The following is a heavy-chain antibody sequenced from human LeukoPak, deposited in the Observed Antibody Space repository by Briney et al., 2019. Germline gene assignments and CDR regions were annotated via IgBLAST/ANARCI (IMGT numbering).Heavy chain of an antibody. CDR3: AADFNLLRGVLNTHYYFDY. V-gene: IGHV1-18*01. Sequence: ASLKVSCKASGYTFTDYGITWVRHAPGQWLEWMGWTSAYNGNTDYAQKFQGRVTMTTDTSTSTAYMELRSLRSDDTAVYYCAADFNLLRGVLNTHYYFDYWGQGTLVTVSS. CDR2: TSAYNGNT. D-gene: IGHD3-10*01. J-gene: IGHJ4*02. CDR1: GYTFTDYG.